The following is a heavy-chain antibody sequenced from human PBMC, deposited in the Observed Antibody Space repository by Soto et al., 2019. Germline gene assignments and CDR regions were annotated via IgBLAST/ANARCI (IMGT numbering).Heavy chain of an antibody. J-gene: IGHJ6*02. D-gene: IGHD2-2*01. CDR2: ISRSSSTI. CDR3: AKDPYCSSTSCFMDV. CDR1: GFTFSSYS. V-gene: IGHV3-48*01. Sequence: GSLRLSCAACGFTFSSYSMNWVRQAPGKGLEWVSYISRSSSTIYYADSVKGRFTISRDNSKNTLYLQMNSLRAEDTAVYYCAKDPYCSSTSCFMDVWGQGTTVTVSS.